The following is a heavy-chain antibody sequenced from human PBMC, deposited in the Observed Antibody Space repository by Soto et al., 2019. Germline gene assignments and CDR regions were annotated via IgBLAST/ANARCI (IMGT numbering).Heavy chain of an antibody. CDR1: GFTFDDYA. V-gene: IGHV3-9*01. CDR3: AKDAGSGSYWEWFDP. Sequence: PGGSLRLSCAASGFTFDDYAMHWVRQAPGKGLEWVSGISWNSGSIGYADSVKGRFTISRDNAKNSLYLQMNSLRAEDTALYYCAKDAGSGSYWEWFDPWGQGTLVTVSS. J-gene: IGHJ5*02. D-gene: IGHD1-26*01. CDR2: ISWNSGSI.